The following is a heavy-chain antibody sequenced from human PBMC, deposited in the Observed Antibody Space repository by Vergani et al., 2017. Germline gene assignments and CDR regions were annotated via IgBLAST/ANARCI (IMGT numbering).Heavy chain of an antibody. CDR2: IIPIFGTA. Sequence: QVQLVQSGAEVKKPGSSVKVSCKASGGTFSSYAISWVRQAPGQGLEWMGGIIPIFGTANYAQKFQGRVTITADKSTSIAYMELSSLRSEDTAVYYCARDRIAVVEGDYYYGMDVWGQGTTVTVSS. J-gene: IGHJ6*02. CDR3: ARDRIAVVEGDYYYGMDV. D-gene: IGHD6-19*01. V-gene: IGHV1-69*06. CDR1: GGTFSSYA.